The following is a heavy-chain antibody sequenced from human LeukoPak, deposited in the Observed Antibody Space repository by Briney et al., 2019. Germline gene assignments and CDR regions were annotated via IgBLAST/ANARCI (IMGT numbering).Heavy chain of an antibody. CDR2: INPSGGST. CDR1: GYTFTSYY. J-gene: IGHJ5*02. CDR3: ARARSEYYDILTGYYRDNWFDP. Sequence: ASVKVSCKASGYTFTSYYMHWVRQAPGQGLEWMGIINPSGGSTSYAQKFQGRVTMTRDTSTSTVYMELSSLRSEDTAVYYCARARSEYYDILTGYYRDNWFDPWGQGTLVTVSS. V-gene: IGHV1-46*01. D-gene: IGHD3-9*01.